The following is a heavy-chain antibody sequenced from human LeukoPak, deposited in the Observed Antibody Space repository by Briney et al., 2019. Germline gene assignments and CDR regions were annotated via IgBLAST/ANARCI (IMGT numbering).Heavy chain of an antibody. J-gene: IGHJ4*02. Sequence: SETLSLTCTVSGGSISSYYWSWIRQPPGKGLEWIGYIYYSGSTNYNPSLKSRVTISVDTSKNQFSLRLSSVTAADTAVYYCARDSLFSGFDYWGQGTLVTVSS. CDR2: IYYSGST. D-gene: IGHD3-16*01. CDR3: ARDSLFSGFDY. CDR1: GGSISSYY. V-gene: IGHV4-59*01.